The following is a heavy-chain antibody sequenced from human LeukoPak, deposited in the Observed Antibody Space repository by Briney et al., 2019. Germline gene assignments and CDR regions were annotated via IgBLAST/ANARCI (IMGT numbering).Heavy chain of an antibody. V-gene: IGHV3-9*01. CDR2: ISWNSGSI. CDR1: GFTFDDYA. Sequence: QPGRSLRLSCAASGFTFDDYAMHWVRQAPGKGLEWVSGISWNSGSIGYADSVEGRFTISRDNAKNSLYLQMNSLRAEDTALYYCARGVVTASEAYYYYGMDVWGQGTTVTVSS. J-gene: IGHJ6*02. CDR3: ARGVVTASEAYYYYGMDV. D-gene: IGHD2-21*02.